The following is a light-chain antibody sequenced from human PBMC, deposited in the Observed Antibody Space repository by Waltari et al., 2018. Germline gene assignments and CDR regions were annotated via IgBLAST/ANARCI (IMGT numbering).Light chain of an antibody. CDR1: QSVSSTY. Sequence: VVLTQSPGTLSLSLGERVTLSCRASQSVSSTYLGWYQQKLGQAPRLLIYGASRATGIPDRFSGSGSGTDFTLTISRLEPEDFAVYYCQQFGSSPYTFGQGTKLDI. J-gene: IGKJ2*01. CDR2: GAS. V-gene: IGKV3-20*01. CDR3: QQFGSSPYT.